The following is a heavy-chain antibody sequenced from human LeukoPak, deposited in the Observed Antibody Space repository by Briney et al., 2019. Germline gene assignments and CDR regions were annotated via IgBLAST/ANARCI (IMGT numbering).Heavy chain of an antibody. Sequence: SETLSLTCTVSGGSISSYYWSWIRQPPGKGLEWIGYIYYSGSTNYNPSLKSRVTISVDTSKNQFSLKLSSVTAADTAVYYCARVGGYSSSWLIYWGQGTLVTVPS. D-gene: IGHD6-13*01. CDR2: IYYSGST. CDR3: ARVGGYSSSWLIY. J-gene: IGHJ4*02. CDR1: GGSISSYY. V-gene: IGHV4-59*01.